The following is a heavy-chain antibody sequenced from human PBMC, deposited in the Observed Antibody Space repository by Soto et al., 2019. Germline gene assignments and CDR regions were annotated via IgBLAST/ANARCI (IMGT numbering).Heavy chain of an antibody. Sequence: QVQLQESGPGLVKPSETLSLTCTVSGGSINSYYWSWIRQSPEKGLEWIGYIYGSGSTNYNPSLTSXXTISVDTSKNHFSLSLTSVTAADTAVYYCAAAPRYWGQGTLVTVSS. J-gene: IGHJ4*02. CDR3: AAAPRY. CDR2: IYGSGST. V-gene: IGHV4-59*01. CDR1: GGSINSYY. D-gene: IGHD2-15*01.